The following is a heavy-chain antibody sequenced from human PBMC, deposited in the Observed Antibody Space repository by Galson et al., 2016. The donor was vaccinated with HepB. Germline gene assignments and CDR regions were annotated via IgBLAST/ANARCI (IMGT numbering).Heavy chain of an antibody. V-gene: IGHV6-1*01. CDR3: ARSYLLGRGFGW. Sequence: CAISGDSVSSNTAGWNWIRQSPSRGPAWLGRTFYRSNWQNDYAESVKRRLTINPDTSKNQFSLQLNSVTPEDTAVYYCARSYLLGRGFGWWGQGTLVTVSS. D-gene: IGHD7-27*01. J-gene: IGHJ1*01. CDR1: GDSVSSNTAG. CDR2: TFYRSNWQN.